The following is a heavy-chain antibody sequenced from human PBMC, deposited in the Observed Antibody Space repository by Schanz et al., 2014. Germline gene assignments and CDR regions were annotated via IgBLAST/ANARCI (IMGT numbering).Heavy chain of an antibody. CDR2: INPNSGTT. CDR3: ARDLTVDTGYVVHYYYYGMDV. Sequence: QVQLVQSGAEMKKPGASVKVSCKASGYTFTGYYMHWVRQAPGQGLEWMGWINPNSGTTNYAQKFQGWVTMTRDTSISTAYMELSRLKSDDTAVYYCARDLTVDTGYVVHYYYYGMDVWGQGTKLTV. V-gene: IGHV1-2*04. J-gene: IGHJ6*02. D-gene: IGHD5-12*01. CDR1: GYTFTGYY.